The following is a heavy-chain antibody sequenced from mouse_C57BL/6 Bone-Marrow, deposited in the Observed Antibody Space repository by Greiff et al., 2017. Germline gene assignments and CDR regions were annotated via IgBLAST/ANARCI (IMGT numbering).Heavy chain of an antibody. CDR1: GYAFSSSW. CDR3: ARGDWDY. D-gene: IGHD3-3*01. J-gene: IGHJ2*01. Sequence: QVQLKESGPELVKPGASVKISCKASGYAFSSSWMNWVKQRPGKGLEWIGRIYPGDGDTNYNGKFKGKATLTATNSSSTAYMQLSSLTSEDSAVYFCARGDWDYWGQGTTLTVSS. CDR2: IYPGDGDT. V-gene: IGHV1-82*01.